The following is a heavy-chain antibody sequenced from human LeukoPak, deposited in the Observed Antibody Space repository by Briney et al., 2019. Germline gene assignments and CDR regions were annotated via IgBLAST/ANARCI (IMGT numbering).Heavy chain of an antibody. CDR2: IYHSGNP. J-gene: IGHJ4*02. CDR1: GYSISGGYY. Sequence: PSETLSLTCAVSGYSISGGYYCGWIRQPPGKGLEWIGGIYHSGNPYYNPSLKSRVTISVDTSKNQFSLRLTSVTAADTAVYYCARHPLAYYEGTGYAGTHFHCWGQGTLVTVSS. V-gene: IGHV4-38-2*01. D-gene: IGHD3-22*01. CDR3: ARHPLAYYEGTGYAGTHFHC.